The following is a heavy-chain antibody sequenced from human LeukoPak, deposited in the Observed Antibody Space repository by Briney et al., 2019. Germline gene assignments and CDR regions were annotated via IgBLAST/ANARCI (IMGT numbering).Heavy chain of an antibody. J-gene: IGHJ6*02. Sequence: GGSLRLSCAASGFTFSSYSMNWVRQAPGKGLEWVSSISSSSSYIYYADSVKGRFTISRDNAKNSLYLQMNSLRAEDTAVYYCARDLAAAGCAYYYYGMDVWGQGTTVTVSS. CDR2: ISSSSSYI. CDR3: ARDLAAAGCAYYYYGMDV. CDR1: GFTFSSYS. V-gene: IGHV3-21*01. D-gene: IGHD6-13*01.